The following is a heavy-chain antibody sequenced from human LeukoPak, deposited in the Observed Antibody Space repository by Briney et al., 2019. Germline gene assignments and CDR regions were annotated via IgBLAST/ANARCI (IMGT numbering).Heavy chain of an antibody. CDR1: GYSLTDYY. CDR3: ARPVRGYSYGLAGDY. V-gene: IGHV1-2*02. D-gene: IGHD5-18*01. CDR2: INPNSGGT. J-gene: IGHJ4*02. Sequence: ASVKVSCKASGYSLTDYYIHWVRQAPGQGREWMGWINPNSGGTNYARKFEGRFTMTRETSIRTAYMELGGLRSDDTAFYFCARPVRGYSYGLAGDYWGQGTLITVSS.